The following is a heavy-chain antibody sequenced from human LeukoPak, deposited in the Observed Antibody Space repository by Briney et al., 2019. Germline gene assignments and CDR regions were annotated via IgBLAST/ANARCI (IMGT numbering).Heavy chain of an antibody. V-gene: IGHV4-61*02. D-gene: IGHD2-8*01. J-gene: IGHJ4*02. CDR1: GGSISSGSYY. Sequence: SETLSLTCTVSGGSISSGSYYWSWIRQPAGKGLEWIGRIYTSGSTNYNPSLKSRVTISVDTSKNQFSLKLSSVTAADTAVYYCARGGGPYCTNGVCRYGQWLYSRPPQTKKEYYFDYWGQGTLVTVSS. CDR2: IYTSGST. CDR3: ARGGGPYCTNGVCRYGQWLYSRPPQTKKEYYFDY.